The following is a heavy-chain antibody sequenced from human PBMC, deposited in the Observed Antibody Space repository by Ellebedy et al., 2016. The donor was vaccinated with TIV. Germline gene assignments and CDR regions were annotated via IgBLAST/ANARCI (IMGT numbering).Heavy chain of an antibody. CDR1: GFTFDDYA. V-gene: IGHV3-9*01. Sequence: SLKISXAASGFTFDDYAIHWVRQAPGKGLEWVSGISWNSGSIGYADSVKGRFTISRDNAKNSLYLQMNSLRAEDTALYYCASGGYCSGTSCYKSYYYYHMDVWGKGTTVTVSS. CDR3: ASGGYCSGTSCYKSYYYYHMDV. D-gene: IGHD2-2*02. J-gene: IGHJ6*03. CDR2: ISWNSGSI.